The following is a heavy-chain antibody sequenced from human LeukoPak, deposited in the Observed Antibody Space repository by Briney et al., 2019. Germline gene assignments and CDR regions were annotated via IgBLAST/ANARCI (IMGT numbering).Heavy chain of an antibody. CDR1: GFTLTSTG. J-gene: IGHJ4*02. CDR3: AKVGDSWDFDY. D-gene: IGHD3-22*01. CDR2: MHYDGRNI. Sequence: GGSLRLSCAMSGFTLTSTGMHWVRQAPGKGLEWVAFMHYDGRNILYADSVKGRFSISTDNTKNMVYLQMSSLRAEDTAVYYCAKVGDSWDFDYWGQGTLVTVSS. V-gene: IGHV3-30*02.